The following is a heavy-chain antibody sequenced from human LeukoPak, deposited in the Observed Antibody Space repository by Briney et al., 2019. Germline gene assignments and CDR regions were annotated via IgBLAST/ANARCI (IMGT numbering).Heavy chain of an antibody. CDR2: IYHSGST. Sequence: SETLSLTCTVSGASVSSSGYYWSWIRQPPGKGLEWIEYIYHSGSTNYNPSLKSRVTITVDTSKNQFSLKLTSMTAADTAVYYCGRETIAATGTSVFFDYWGQGTLVTVSS. D-gene: IGHD6-13*01. J-gene: IGHJ4*02. CDR3: GRETIAATGTSVFFDY. CDR1: GASVSSSGYY. V-gene: IGHV4-61*08.